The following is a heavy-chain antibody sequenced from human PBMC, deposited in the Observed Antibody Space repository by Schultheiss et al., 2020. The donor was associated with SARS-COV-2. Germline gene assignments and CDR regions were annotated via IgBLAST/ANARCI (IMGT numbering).Heavy chain of an antibody. J-gene: IGHJ4*02. CDR3: ARDRLGVIDY. CDR2: INAGDGSA. V-gene: IGHV1-18*01. CDR1: GYTFTSYG. Sequence: VKVSCKASGYTFTSYGISWVRQAPGQGLEWMGWINAGDGSAKSSQKFQGRVTMTTDTSTSTAYMELRSLRSDDTAVYYCARDRLGVIDYWGQGTLVTVSS.